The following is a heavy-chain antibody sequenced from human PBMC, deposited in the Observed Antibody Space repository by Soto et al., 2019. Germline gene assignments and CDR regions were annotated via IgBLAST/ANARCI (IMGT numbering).Heavy chain of an antibody. J-gene: IGHJ5*02. V-gene: IGHV4-38-2*02. CDR2: IYHSGST. CDR1: GYSISSGYY. Sequence: SETLSLTCAVSGYSISSGYYWGWIRQPPGKGLEWIGSIYHSGSTYYNPSLKSRVTISVDTSKNQFSLRLSSVTAADTAVYYCARDSGITIFGVVISVPNWFDPWGQGTLVTVSS. D-gene: IGHD3-3*01. CDR3: ARDSGITIFGVVISVPNWFDP.